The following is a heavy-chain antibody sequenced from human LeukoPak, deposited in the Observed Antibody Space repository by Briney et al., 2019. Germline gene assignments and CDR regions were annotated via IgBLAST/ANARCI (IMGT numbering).Heavy chain of an antibody. CDR3: ARVVRYFNWLQDYYYDGMDV. Sequence: GASVRVSCKASGYTFTSYYMHWVRQAPGQGLEWMGFINPIDGSTSYAQKFQGRVTMTTDTSTNTVYMELSSLRSEDTAVYYCARVVRYFNWLQDYYYDGMDVWGQGTTVTVSS. CDR1: GYTFTSYY. CDR2: INPIDGST. D-gene: IGHD3-9*01. J-gene: IGHJ6*02. V-gene: IGHV1-46*01.